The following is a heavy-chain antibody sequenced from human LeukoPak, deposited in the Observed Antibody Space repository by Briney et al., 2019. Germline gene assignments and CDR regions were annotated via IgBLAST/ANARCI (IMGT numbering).Heavy chain of an antibody. D-gene: IGHD3-10*01. J-gene: IGHJ6*02. CDR1: GGTFNSYA. V-gene: IGHV1-69*13. CDR3: ASGGPYYYYYGMDV. Sequence: ASVNVSCKASGGTFNSYAISWVGQAPGQGLEWMGGIIPIFGTANYAQKFQGRVTITADESTSTAYMELSSLRSEDTAVYYCASGGPYYYYYGMDVWGQGTTVTVSS. CDR2: IIPIFGTA.